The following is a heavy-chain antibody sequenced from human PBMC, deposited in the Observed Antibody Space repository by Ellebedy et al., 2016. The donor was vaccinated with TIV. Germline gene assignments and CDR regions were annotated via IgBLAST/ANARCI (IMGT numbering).Heavy chain of an antibody. CDR2: ISSGSSTI. CDR3: ARGDMITFGGVEY. D-gene: IGHD3-16*01. V-gene: IGHV3-48*01. Sequence: GGSLRLSXAASGLIFSKYSMNWVRQAPGKGLEWVSYISSGSSTIYYTDSVKGRFIISRDNAKNSLYLQMNSLRAEDTAVYYCARGDMITFGGVEYWGQGTLVTVSS. J-gene: IGHJ4*02. CDR1: GLIFSKYS.